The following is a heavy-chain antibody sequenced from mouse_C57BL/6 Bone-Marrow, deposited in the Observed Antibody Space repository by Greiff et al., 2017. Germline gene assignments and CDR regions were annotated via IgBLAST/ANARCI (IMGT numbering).Heavy chain of an antibody. CDR2: ISDGGSYT. CDR3: ARDLITTVVA. D-gene: IGHD1-1*01. CDR1: GFTFSSYA. J-gene: IGHJ3*01. Sequence: EVKLVESGGGLVKPGGSLKLSCAASGFTFSSYAMSWVRQTPEKRLEWVATISDGGSYTYYPDNVKGRFTISRDNAKNNLYLQMSHLKSEDTAMYYCARDLITTVVARGQGTLVTVSA. V-gene: IGHV5-4*01.